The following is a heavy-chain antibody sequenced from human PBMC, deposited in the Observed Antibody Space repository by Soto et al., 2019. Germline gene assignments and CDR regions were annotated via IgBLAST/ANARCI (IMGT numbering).Heavy chain of an antibody. V-gene: IGHV4-59*01. Sequence: SETLSLTCAVSGGSISISFWSWIRQPPGKGLEWIGYISYSGSTTYNPSLKSRITLSVDTSKNQFSLRVASVTAADTAVYYCAYCHRGMEYCYHYRLDVWGQGKMVTVSS. CDR1: GGSISISF. J-gene: IGHJ6*02. D-gene: IGHD1-1*01. CDR3: AYCHRGMEYCYHYRLDV. CDR2: ISYSGST.